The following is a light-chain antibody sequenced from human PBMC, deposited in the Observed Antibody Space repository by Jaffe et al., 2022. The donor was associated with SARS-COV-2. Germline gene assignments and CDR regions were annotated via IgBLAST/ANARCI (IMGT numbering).Light chain of an antibody. CDR1: QDISND. Sequence: DIHLTQSPSLVSASVGDRVSVTCRASQDISNDLAWFQQKPGKAPQLLIRAASTLQGGVSSRFSGSGSGTEFTLRISSLQPEDFATYYCQQYNSEPFAFGPGTKLDLK. J-gene: IGKJ3*01. CDR3: QQYNSEPFA. V-gene: IGKV1-9*01. CDR2: AAS.